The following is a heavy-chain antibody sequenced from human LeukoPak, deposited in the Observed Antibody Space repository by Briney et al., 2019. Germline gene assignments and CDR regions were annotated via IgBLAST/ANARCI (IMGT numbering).Heavy chain of an antibody. CDR1: GFTFSDYY. Sequence: GGSLRLSCAASGFTFSDYYMSWIRQAPGKGLEWVSYISSSGSTIYYADSVKGRFTFSRDNAKNSLYLQMNSLRAEDTAVYYCARAYYSDAFDIWGQGTMVTVSS. CDR3: ARAYYSDAFDI. J-gene: IGHJ3*02. V-gene: IGHV3-11*01. CDR2: ISSSGSTI. D-gene: IGHD2/OR15-2a*01.